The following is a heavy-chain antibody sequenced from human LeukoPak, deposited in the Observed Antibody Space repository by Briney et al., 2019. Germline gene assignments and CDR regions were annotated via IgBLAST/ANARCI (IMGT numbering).Heavy chain of an antibody. CDR3: ASGYFVHTFDF. J-gene: IGHJ4*02. CDR2: IYYSGST. V-gene: IGHV4-39*01. Sequence: PSETLSLTCTVSGGSISSSSYYWGWIRQPPGKGLEWIGSIYYSGSTYYNPSLESRVTISVDTSKNQFSLKLSSVTAADTAVYYCASGYFVHTFDFWGQGTLGTVSS. CDR1: GGSISSSSYY. D-gene: IGHD2-2*03.